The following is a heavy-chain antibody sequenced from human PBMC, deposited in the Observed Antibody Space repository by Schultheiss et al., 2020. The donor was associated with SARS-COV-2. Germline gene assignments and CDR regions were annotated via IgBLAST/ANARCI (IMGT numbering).Heavy chain of an antibody. V-gene: IGHV1-18*04. CDR3: AVDYYGSGNNKPNDY. CDR1: GYTFVDYS. J-gene: IGHJ4*02. D-gene: IGHD3-10*01. Sequence: ASVKVSCRASGYTFVDYSIHWVRQAPGQGLEWMGWISAYNGNTNYAQKLQGRVTMTTDTSTSTAYMELRSLRSDDTAVYYCAVDYYGSGNNKPNDYWGQGTLVTVSS. CDR2: ISAYNGNT.